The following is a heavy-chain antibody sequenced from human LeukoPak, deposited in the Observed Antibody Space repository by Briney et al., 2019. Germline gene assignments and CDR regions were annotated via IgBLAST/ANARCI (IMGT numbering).Heavy chain of an antibody. CDR2: INHSGST. V-gene: IGHV4-34*01. CDR1: GGSFSGYY. D-gene: IGHD3-10*01. J-gene: IGHJ5*02. Sequence: PSETLSLTCAVYGGSFSGYYWSWIRQPPGKGLEWIGEINHSGSTNYNPSLKSRVTISIDMSNNHFSLTLKSVTAADKAVYYCARDSGPWGVFDPWGQGTLVTVS. CDR3: ARDSGPWGVFDP.